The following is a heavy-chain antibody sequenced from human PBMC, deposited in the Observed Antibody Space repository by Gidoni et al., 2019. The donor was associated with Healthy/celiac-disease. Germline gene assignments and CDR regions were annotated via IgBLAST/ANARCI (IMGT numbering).Heavy chain of an antibody. Sequence: EVQLVQSGAEVKKPGESLTISCKGSGYSFTSYWIGWVRQMPGKGLEWMGIIYPGDSDTRYSPSFQGQVTISADKSISTAYLQWSSLKASDTAMYYCARQAEGAYNWNDVFAFDIWGQGTMVTVSS. CDR1: GYSFTSYW. CDR3: ARQAEGAYNWNDVFAFDI. J-gene: IGHJ3*02. D-gene: IGHD1-20*01. CDR2: IYPGDSDT. V-gene: IGHV5-51*01.